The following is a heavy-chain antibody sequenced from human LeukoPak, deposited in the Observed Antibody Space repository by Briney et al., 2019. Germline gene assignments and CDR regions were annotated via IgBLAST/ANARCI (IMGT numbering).Heavy chain of an antibody. CDR3: SRSLDY. CDR2: INQDGTNQ. V-gene: IGHV3-7*01. J-gene: IGHJ4*02. Sequence: GGSLRLSCVASGFPFSGYWMDWVRQAPGKGMEWVANINQDGTNQYYAASVKGRFSISRDNAKNSLYLQMNSLRADVTALYFCSRSLDYLGQGALVTVS. CDR1: GFPFSGYW.